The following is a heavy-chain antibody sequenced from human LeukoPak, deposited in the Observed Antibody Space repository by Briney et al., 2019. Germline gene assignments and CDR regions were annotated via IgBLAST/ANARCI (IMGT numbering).Heavy chain of an antibody. CDR3: ARLQSVKGKVGNDDDLSGEFDY. V-gene: IGHV5-51*01. D-gene: IGHD3-3*01. CDR1: GYSFTSYW. J-gene: IGHJ4*02. Sequence: GESLKISCKGSGYSFTSYWIGWVRQMPGKGLEWMGIIYPGDSDTRYSPSFQGQATISADKSISTAYLQWSSLKASDTAMYYCARLQSVKGKVGNDDDLSGEFDYWGQGTLVTVSS. CDR2: IYPGDSDT.